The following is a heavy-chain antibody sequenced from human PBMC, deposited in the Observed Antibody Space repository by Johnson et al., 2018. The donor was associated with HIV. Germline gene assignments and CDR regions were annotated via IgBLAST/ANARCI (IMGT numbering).Heavy chain of an antibody. V-gene: IGHV3-66*03. CDR2: IYRGGST. CDR1: GFTVSSNY. D-gene: IGHD2-8*01. J-gene: IGHJ3*01. CDR3: AKDGGKWSYSFDV. Sequence: VQLVESGGGLIQPGGSLRLSCAASGFTVSSNYMSWVRQAPGKGLEWVSVIYRGGSTYYADSVEGRFTISRDNSKNTLYLQMNNLRTEDTGLYYCAKDGGKWSYSFDVWGQGTMVSVSS.